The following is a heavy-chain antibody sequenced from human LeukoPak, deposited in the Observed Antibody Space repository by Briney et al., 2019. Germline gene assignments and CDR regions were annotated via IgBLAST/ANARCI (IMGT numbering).Heavy chain of an antibody. CDR2: ISRNSGSI. J-gene: IGHJ4*02. CDR3: AKDKFPGAVAEVAFDY. D-gene: IGHD6-19*01. Sequence: GGSLRLSCAASGFTFDDYAMHWVRQAPGKGLEWVSGISRNSGSIGYADSVKGRFTISRDNAKNSLYLQMNSLRAEDTALYYCAKDKFPGAVAEVAFDYWGQGTLVTVSS. CDR1: GFTFDDYA. V-gene: IGHV3-9*01.